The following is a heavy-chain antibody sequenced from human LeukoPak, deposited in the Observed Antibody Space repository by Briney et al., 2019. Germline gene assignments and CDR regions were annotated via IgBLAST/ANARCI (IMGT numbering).Heavy chain of an antibody. Sequence: ASVKVSCKASGYTFISYGITWVRQAPGQGLEWMGWISPYTTKTNYAQSLQGRVTMTTDTSTSTAYMELRSLRSDDTAVYYCAREGGVGPTAPPDYYSYQMDVWGRGTTVTVSS. D-gene: IGHD1-26*01. CDR2: ISPYTTKT. CDR1: GYTFISYG. CDR3: AREGGVGPTAPPDYYSYQMDV. V-gene: IGHV1-18*01. J-gene: IGHJ6*03.